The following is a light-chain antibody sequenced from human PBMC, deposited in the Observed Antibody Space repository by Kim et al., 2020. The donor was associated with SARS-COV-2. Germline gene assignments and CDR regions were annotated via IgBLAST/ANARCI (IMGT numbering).Light chain of an antibody. J-gene: IGKJ1*01. V-gene: IGKV1-39*01. CDR1: QTISRF. CDR2: SAS. CDR3: QQSYSTRWT. Sequence: DIQMTQSPSSLSGSVGDRVTMTCRASQTISRFLSWYQHKPGKAPKLLIYSASTLQSGVPSRFSGSGSGTDFTLTITSLQPEDSATYYCQQSYSTRWTFGQGTKVDIK.